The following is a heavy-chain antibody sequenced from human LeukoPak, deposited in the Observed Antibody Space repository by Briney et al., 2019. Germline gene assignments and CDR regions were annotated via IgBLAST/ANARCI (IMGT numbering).Heavy chain of an antibody. V-gene: IGHV1-2*02. Sequence: ASVKVSCKASGYTFTDYYIHWVRQAPGQGLEWMGWINPSSGGTNYAQKFQGRVTMTRDTPISTAYMELSRLRFDDTAVYYCARVSSAHYFYGMDVRGQGTTVTVSS. CDR1: GYTFTDYY. CDR3: ARVSSAHYFYGMDV. D-gene: IGHD2-2*01. CDR2: INPSSGGT. J-gene: IGHJ6*02.